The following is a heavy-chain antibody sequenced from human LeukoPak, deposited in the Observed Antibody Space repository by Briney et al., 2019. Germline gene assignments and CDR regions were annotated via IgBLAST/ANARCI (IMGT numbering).Heavy chain of an antibody. CDR2: INSDGSST. CDR3: ARVKGGKNYYDSSGYGLFDY. J-gene: IGHJ4*02. V-gene: IGHV3-74*01. D-gene: IGHD3-22*01. Sequence: GGSLRLSCAASGFTFSSYWMRWVRQAPGKGLVWVSRINSDGSSTSYADSVKGRFTISRDNAKNTLYLQVNSLRAEDTAVYYCARVKGGKNYYDSSGYGLFDYWGQGTLVTVSS. CDR1: GFTFSSYW.